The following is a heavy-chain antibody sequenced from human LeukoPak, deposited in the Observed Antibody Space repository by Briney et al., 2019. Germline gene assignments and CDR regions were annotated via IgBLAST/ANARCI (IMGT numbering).Heavy chain of an antibody. V-gene: IGHV1-2*06. Sequence: AAVTVCYTASGYTITGYYLHWVRQAPGQGLEWMGRINPNSGGTNSAQKFQGRITMTRDTSLSTAYMELSGLRSDDTAVYYCARDRGDDTVSYFDYWGQGTLVTVSS. CDR3: ARDRGDDTVSYFDY. CDR2: INPNSGGT. D-gene: IGHD3-22*01. CDR1: GYTITGYY. J-gene: IGHJ4*02.